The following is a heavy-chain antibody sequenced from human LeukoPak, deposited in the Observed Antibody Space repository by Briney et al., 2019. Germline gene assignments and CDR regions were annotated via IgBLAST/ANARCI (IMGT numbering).Heavy chain of an antibody. CDR3: ASHGSGSYWGYYYYGMDV. CDR2: MNPNSGNT. D-gene: IGHD3-10*01. V-gene: IGHV1-8*01. Sequence: GASVKVSCKASGYTFTSYDINWVRQATGQGLEWMGWMNPNSGNTGYARKFQGRVTMTRNTSISTAYMELSSLRSEDTAVYYCASHGSGSYWGYYYYGMDVWGQGTTVTVSS. J-gene: IGHJ6*02. CDR1: GYTFTSYD.